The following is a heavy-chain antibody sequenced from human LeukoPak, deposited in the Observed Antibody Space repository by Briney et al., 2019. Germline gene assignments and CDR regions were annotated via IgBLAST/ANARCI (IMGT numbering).Heavy chain of an antibody. CDR2: INHSGST. D-gene: IGHD6-6*01. Sequence: SETLSLTCAVYGGSFSGYYWSWIRQPPGKRLEWIGEINHSGSTNYNPSLESRVTISVDTSKNQFSLKLSSVTAADTAVYYCARARSIAARRCAFDIWGQGTMVTVSS. V-gene: IGHV4-34*01. CDR3: ARARSIAARRCAFDI. CDR1: GGSFSGYY. J-gene: IGHJ3*02.